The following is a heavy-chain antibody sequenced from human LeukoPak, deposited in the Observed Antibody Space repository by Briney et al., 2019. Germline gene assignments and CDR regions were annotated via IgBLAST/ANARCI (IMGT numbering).Heavy chain of an antibody. D-gene: IGHD3-22*01. J-gene: IGHJ4*02. CDR1: GGTFSSYA. CDR2: IIPILGIA. V-gene: IGHV1-69*04. CDR3: ARSYDSSGYYLYYFDY. Sequence: ASVKVSCKASGGTFSSYAISWVRQAPGQGLEWMGRIIPILGIANYAQKSQGRVTITADKSTSTAYMELSSLRSEDAAVYYCARSYDSSGYYLYYFDYWGQGTLVTVSS.